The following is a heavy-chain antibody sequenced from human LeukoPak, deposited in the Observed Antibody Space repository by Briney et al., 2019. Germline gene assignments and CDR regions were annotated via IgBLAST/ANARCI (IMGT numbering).Heavy chain of an antibody. V-gene: IGHV3-21*01. Sequence: PGGSLRLSCAASGFTFSSYSMNWVRQAPGKGLEWVSSISSSSSYIYYADSVKGRFTISKDNAKNSLYLQMNSLRAEDTAVYQCARDSPMTTVTTTYLNIWGQGTMVTVSS. CDR1: GFTFSSYS. CDR2: ISSSSSYI. CDR3: ARDSPMTTVTTTYLNI. J-gene: IGHJ3*02. D-gene: IGHD4-17*01.